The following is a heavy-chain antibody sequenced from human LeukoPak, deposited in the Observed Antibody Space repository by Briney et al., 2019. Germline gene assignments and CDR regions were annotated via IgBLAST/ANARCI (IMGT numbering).Heavy chain of an antibody. CDR3: ARGAFGGVIVIGYFDY. V-gene: IGHV4-4*07. Sequence: SETLSLTCTVSGGSISSYYWSWIRQPAGKGLEWIGRIYTSGSTNYNPSLKSRVAISVDTSKNQFSLKLSSVTAADTAVYYCARGAFGGVIVIGYFDYWGQGTLVTVSS. D-gene: IGHD3-16*02. J-gene: IGHJ4*02. CDR2: IYTSGST. CDR1: GGSISSYY.